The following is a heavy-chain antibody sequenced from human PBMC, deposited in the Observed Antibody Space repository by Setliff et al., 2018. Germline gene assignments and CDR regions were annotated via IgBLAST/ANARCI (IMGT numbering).Heavy chain of an antibody. J-gene: IGHJ4*02. Sequence: PGGSLRLSCAASGFTFSTYYMHWVRQPPGKGLEWVAFVHYDGVNKHYRDSVKGRFTISRDNSKNTLYLQMNSLRPDDTAVYYCARDLEVDTAMAAILDYWGQGTLVTVSS. CDR3: ARDLEVDTAMAAILDY. D-gene: IGHD5-18*01. CDR1: GFTFSTYY. CDR2: VHYDGVNK. V-gene: IGHV3-30*02.